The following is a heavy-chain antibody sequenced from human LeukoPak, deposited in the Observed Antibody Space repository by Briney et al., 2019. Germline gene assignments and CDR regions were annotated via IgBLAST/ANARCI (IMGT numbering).Heavy chain of an antibody. CDR1: GGSISSYY. J-gene: IGHJ4*02. D-gene: IGHD6-13*01. Sequence: PSETLSLTCTVSGGSISSYYWSWIRQPPGKGLEWIGNIYYSGSTNYNPSLKSRVTISVDTSKNQFSLKLSSVTAADTAVYYCARGSGPDIAAAHWFGYWGQGTLVTVSS. CDR2: IYYSGST. V-gene: IGHV4-59*12. CDR3: ARGSGPDIAAAHWFGY.